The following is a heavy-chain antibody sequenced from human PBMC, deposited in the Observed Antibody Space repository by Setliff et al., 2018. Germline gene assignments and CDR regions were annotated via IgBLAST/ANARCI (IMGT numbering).Heavy chain of an antibody. D-gene: IGHD3-10*01. CDR1: GDSISASSYY. CDR3: ARSSSGSPHYYAMDV. J-gene: IGHJ6*02. Sequence: PSETLSLTCSASGDSISASSYYWGWIRQPPGKGLEWIGSIYYRGSTYHNPSLKSRVTVSVDTSKNQFSLKLSSVTAADTAVYYCARSSSGSPHYYAMDVWGQGTTVTVSS. CDR2: IYYRGST. V-gene: IGHV4-39*07.